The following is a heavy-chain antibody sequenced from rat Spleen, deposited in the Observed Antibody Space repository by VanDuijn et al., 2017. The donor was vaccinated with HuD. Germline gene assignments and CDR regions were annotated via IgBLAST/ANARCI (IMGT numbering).Heavy chain of an antibody. Sequence: EVQLVESGGGLVQPGRSLKLSCAASGFTFSDYNMAWVRQGPKKGLEWVATITYDGSSTYYRGSVKGRFTISSDYAKSTLYLQMDSLRSEDTATYYCARHQWNTLFDYWGQGVMVTVSS. CDR1: GFTFSDYN. V-gene: IGHV5-7*01. J-gene: IGHJ2*01. CDR3: ARHQWNTLFDY. CDR2: ITYDGSST. D-gene: IGHD1-1*01.